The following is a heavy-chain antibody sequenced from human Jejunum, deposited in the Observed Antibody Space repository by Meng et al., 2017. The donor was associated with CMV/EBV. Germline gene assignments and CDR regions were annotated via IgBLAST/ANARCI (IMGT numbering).Heavy chain of an antibody. CDR3: AKGLTMIWGACDY. D-gene: IGHD3-10*01. J-gene: IGHJ4*02. CDR2: DSDSSTNT. CDR1: VYSFMSYA. Sequence: AASVYSFMSYAMRRVGQAAGKGLEGVSGDSDSSTNTYYTDCVKGRFTISRDTTKKTLYLQMNSLRAEDTAIYYCAKGLTMIWGACDYWGQGTLVTVSS. V-gene: IGHV3-23*01.